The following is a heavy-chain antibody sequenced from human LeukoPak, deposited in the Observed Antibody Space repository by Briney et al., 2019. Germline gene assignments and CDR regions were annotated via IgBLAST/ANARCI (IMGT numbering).Heavy chain of an antibody. V-gene: IGHV3-21*04. CDR3: SRDPRVLDY. J-gene: IGHJ4*02. CDR2: ISSSSTYI. CDR1: GFTFSSYS. Sequence: GGSLRLSCAASGFTFSSYSMNWVRQAPGKGLEWVSSISSSSTYIHYADSVKGRFTISRDNAKKSLYLQINSLRAEDTAVYYCSRDPRVLDYWGQGTLVTVSS.